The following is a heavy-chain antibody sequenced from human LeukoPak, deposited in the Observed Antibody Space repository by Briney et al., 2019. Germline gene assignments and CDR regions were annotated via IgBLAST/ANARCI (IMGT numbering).Heavy chain of an antibody. CDR3: ARARHGYIYGYRPNELGHFFDY. CDR2: IYYSGST. Sequence: PSETLSLTCTVSGGSISRSGYYWGWIRQTPGKGLEWIGSIYYSGSTYYESSLKSRVTISLDTSKNQFSLKLSSVTAADTAVYYCARARHGYIYGYRPNELGHFFDYWGQGTLVTVSS. V-gene: IGHV4-39*07. J-gene: IGHJ4*02. D-gene: IGHD5-18*01. CDR1: GGSISRSGYY.